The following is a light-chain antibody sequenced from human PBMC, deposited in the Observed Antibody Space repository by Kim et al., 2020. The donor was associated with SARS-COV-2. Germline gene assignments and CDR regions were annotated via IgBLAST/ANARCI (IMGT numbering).Light chain of an antibody. CDR1: GSNIARNV. V-gene: IGLV1-44*01. CDR2: ATD. CDR3: GTWDDSLNEWV. J-gene: IGLJ3*02. Sequence: QSVLTQSPSASGAPGQRVTISCFGSGSNIARNVVNWYQQFPGTAPKLLIYATDQRSSGVPDRFSGSRSGTSASLGISGLQSDDEADYYCGTWDDSLNEWVFGGGTKVTVL.